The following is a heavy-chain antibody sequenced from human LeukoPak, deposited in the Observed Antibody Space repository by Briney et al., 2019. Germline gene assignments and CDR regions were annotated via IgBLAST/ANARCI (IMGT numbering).Heavy chain of an antibody. V-gene: IGHV1-2*06. J-gene: IGHJ6*03. D-gene: IGHD3-10*01. Sequence: ASVKVSCKASGYTFTDYYMHWVRQAPGQGLEWMGRINPNSGGTNYAQKFQGRVTMTRDTSISTAYMELSRLRSDDTAVYYCARGYGVFYYYYYYMDVWGKGTTVTVSS. CDR1: GYTFTDYY. CDR3: ARGYGVFYYYYYYMDV. CDR2: INPNSGGT.